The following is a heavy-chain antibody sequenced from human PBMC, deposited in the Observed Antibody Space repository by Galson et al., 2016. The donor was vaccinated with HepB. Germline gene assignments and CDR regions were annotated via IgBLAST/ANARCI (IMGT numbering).Heavy chain of an antibody. V-gene: IGHV1-69*13. CDR2: ITPMFRTA. D-gene: IGHD5-24*01. Sequence: SVKVSCRASGGNFNNYGIAWVRQAPGQGLEWMGGITPMFRTASYAQSFQDRVTITADDSTRSAYMELSSLRSEDTAMYYCARDFTATITYNAFDLWGQGTMVTVSS. CDR3: ARDFTATITYNAFDL. J-gene: IGHJ3*01. CDR1: GGNFNNYG.